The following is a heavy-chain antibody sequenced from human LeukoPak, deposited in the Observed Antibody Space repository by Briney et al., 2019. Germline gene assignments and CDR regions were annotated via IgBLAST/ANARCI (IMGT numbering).Heavy chain of an antibody. Sequence: GGSLRLSCAASGFTFSSYAMSWVRQAPGKGLEWVSAIIGSGGSTSYADSVKGRFTISRDNSKNTLYLQMNSLRVEDTAIYYCAKDGVRGYSYGSEYYFDYWGQGTLVTVSS. CDR2: IIGSGGST. CDR3: AKDGVRGYSYGSEYYFDY. J-gene: IGHJ4*02. D-gene: IGHD5-18*01. CDR1: GFTFSSYA. V-gene: IGHV3-23*01.